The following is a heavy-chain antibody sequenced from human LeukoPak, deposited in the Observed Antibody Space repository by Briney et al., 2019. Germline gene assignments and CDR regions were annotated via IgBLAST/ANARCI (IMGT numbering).Heavy chain of an antibody. CDR1: GGSISSYY. V-gene: IGHV4-59*08. CDR2: IYYSGST. J-gene: IGHJ6*04. Sequence: SETLSLTCTVSGGSISSYYWSWIRQPPGKGLEWIGYIYYSGSTNYNPSLKSRVTISVDTSKNQFSLKLTPVTAADTAVYYCARQPDYYYYYGMDVWGKGTTVTVSS. CDR3: ARQPDYYYYYGMDV.